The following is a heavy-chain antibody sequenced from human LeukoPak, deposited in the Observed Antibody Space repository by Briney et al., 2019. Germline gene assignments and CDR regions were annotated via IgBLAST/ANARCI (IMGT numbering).Heavy chain of an antibody. Sequence: PGGSLRLSCTVSGFTVSSNSMSWVRQAPGKGLEWVSFIYSDNTHYSDSVKGRFTISRDNSRSTVDLQMNSLRVEDTGIYYCARDEIPSGTWGQATMVIVSS. CDR3: ARDEIPSGT. D-gene: IGHD6-25*01. J-gene: IGHJ3*01. CDR1: GFTVSSNS. CDR2: IYSDNT. V-gene: IGHV3-53*01.